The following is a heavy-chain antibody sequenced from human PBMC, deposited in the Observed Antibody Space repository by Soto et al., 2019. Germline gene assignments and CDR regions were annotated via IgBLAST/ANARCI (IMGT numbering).Heavy chain of an antibody. Sequence: SETLSLTCAVSGGSTSSSNWWSWVRQPAGKGLEWIGKIYHSVSTNYNPSLKSRVTISVDKSKNQFSLKLSSVTAADTAVYYCARDPRVGWLGPGAGAFDIWGQGTMVTV. D-gene: IGHD6-19*01. CDR3: ARDPRVGWLGPGAGAFDI. CDR1: GGSTSSSNW. V-gene: IGHV4-4*02. CDR2: IYHSVST. J-gene: IGHJ3*02.